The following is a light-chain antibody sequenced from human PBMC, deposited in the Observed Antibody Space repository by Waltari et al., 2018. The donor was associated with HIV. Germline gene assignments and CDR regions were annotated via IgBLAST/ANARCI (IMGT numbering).Light chain of an antibody. Sequence: QSVLTQPPSSSGTPGQRLTIPCSGSSSNVGSTNANWYQHLPGAAPNLLILNTDERPSGVPDRFSGSKSGTSASLAISGLKSEDEADYYCAVWDDSLNAYVFGTGTTVTVL. CDR3: AVWDDSLNAYV. CDR2: NTD. CDR1: SSNVGSTN. V-gene: IGLV1-44*01. J-gene: IGLJ1*01.